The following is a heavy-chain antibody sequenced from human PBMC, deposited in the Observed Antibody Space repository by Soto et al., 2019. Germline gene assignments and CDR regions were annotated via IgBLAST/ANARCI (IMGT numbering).Heavy chain of an antibody. CDR3: ASSAS. CDR2: IWYDGSNK. Sequence: QPGGSLRLSCAASGFPFSSYGMHWVRQAPGKGLEWVAVIWYDGSNKYYADSVKGRFTISRDNSKTTLYLQMNSLRADDTAVYYCASSASWGQGTLVTVSS. V-gene: IGHV3-33*01. CDR1: GFPFSSYG. J-gene: IGHJ5*02.